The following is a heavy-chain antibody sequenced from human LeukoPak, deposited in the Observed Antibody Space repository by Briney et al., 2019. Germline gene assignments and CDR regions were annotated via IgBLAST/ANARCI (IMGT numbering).Heavy chain of an antibody. CDR1: GYTFTGYY. CDR3: ARGVLWFGELRFNWFDP. Sequence: ASVKVSCKASGYTFTGYYMHWVRQAPGQGLEWMGWINPNSGGTNYAQKFQGRVPMTRDTSISTAYMELSRLRSDDTAVYYCARGVLWFGELRFNWFDPWGQGTLVTVSS. J-gene: IGHJ5*02. CDR2: INPNSGGT. D-gene: IGHD3-10*01. V-gene: IGHV1-2*02.